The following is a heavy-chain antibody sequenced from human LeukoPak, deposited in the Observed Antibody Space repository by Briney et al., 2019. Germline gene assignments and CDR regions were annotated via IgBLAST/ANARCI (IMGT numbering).Heavy chain of an antibody. CDR1: GGSISSYY. Sequence: SETLSLTCTVSGGSISSYYWSWIRQPPGKGLEWIGYIYTSGSTNYNPSLKSRVTISVDTSKNQFSLKLTSVTAAGTAVYYCARRSGSAAGPRAYYYYNMDVWGKGTTVTVSS. D-gene: IGHD6-13*01. V-gene: IGHV4-4*09. CDR2: IYTSGST. J-gene: IGHJ6*03. CDR3: ARRSGSAAGPRAYYYYNMDV.